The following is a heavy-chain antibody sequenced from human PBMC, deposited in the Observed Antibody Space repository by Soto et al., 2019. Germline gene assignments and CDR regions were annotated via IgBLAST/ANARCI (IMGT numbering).Heavy chain of an antibody. Sequence: EEQLVESGGGLVQPGMSLRLSCGVSGFTFDHYAMHWVRQAPGKGLEWVSGISWNSDSIGYADSVKGRFTISRDNAKNSLYLQMNSLIPEDTALYYCGKDSFFRGWYPTSVDSWGQGTRVTVSS. D-gene: IGHD6-19*01. J-gene: IGHJ4*02. CDR3: GKDSFFRGWYPTSVDS. V-gene: IGHV3-9*01. CDR1: GFTFDHYA. CDR2: ISWNSDSI.